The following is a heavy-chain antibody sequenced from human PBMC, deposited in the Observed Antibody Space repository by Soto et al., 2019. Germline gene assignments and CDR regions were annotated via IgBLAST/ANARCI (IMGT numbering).Heavy chain of an antibody. D-gene: IGHD6-6*01. CDR2: ISYDGSNK. J-gene: IGHJ6*02. Sequence: QVELVESGGGVVQPGRSLRLSCAASGFTFRDYAMHWVRQAPGKGLEWVTLISYDGSNKYVADSAKGRFTISRDNSKNTLYLQMNSLRVEDTGLYYCARQGMAARKFYSTYLDVWGQGTTVIVTS. CDR3: ARQGMAARKFYSTYLDV. V-gene: IGHV3-30-3*01. CDR1: GFTFRDYA.